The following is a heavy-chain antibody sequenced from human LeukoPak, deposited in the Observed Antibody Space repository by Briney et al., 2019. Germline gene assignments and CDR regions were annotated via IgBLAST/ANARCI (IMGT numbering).Heavy chain of an antibody. CDR1: GGSISSYY. V-gene: IGHV4-59*01. J-gene: IGHJ4*02. Sequence: TPSETLSLTCTVSGGSISSYYWSWIRQPPGKGLEWIGYIYYSGSTNYNPSLKSRVTISVDTSKNQFSLKLRSVTAADTAVYYCARDNSLYGDLPFDYWGQGTLVTVSS. D-gene: IGHD4-17*01. CDR2: IYYSGST. CDR3: ARDNSLYGDLPFDY.